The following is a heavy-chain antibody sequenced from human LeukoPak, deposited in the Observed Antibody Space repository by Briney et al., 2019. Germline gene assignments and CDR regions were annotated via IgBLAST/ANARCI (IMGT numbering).Heavy chain of an antibody. D-gene: IGHD1-14*01. Sequence: SVKVSCKASGGTFSSYAISWVRQAPGQGLEWMGGIIPIFGTANYAQKFQGRVTITADKSTSTAYMELSSLRSEDTAAYYCARWYTSADYYYYMDVWGKGTTVTVS. CDR3: ARWYTSADYYYYMDV. J-gene: IGHJ6*03. CDR1: GGTFSSYA. V-gene: IGHV1-69*06. CDR2: IIPIFGTA.